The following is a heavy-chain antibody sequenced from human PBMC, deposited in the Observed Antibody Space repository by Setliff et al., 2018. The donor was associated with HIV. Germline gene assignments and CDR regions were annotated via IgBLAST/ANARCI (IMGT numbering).Heavy chain of an antibody. Sequence: SETLSLTCAVYTGSFSGYYWSWIRQPPGKGLEWIGYIYYSGSTNYNPSLKSRVTISVDTSKNQFSLKLSSVTAADTAVYYCARAGGSGAFDIWGQGTMVTVSS. D-gene: IGHD3-16*01. CDR3: ARAGGSGAFDI. CDR2: IYYSGST. CDR1: TGSFSGYY. J-gene: IGHJ3*02. V-gene: IGHV4-59*01.